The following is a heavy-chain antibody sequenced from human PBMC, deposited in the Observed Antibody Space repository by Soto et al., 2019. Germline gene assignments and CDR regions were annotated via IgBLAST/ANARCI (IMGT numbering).Heavy chain of an antibody. D-gene: IGHD2-15*01. Sequence: QVQLVQSGVEVKKPGASVKVSCKASGYPFISHGISWVRQAPGQGLEWMGWISGKNGNTNYAQKLQGRVTLTTDTSTSTAYMELRSLRSDDTAVYYCARVSSSIVVVPDYGMDVWGQGTTVTVSS. CDR3: ARVSSSIVVVPDYGMDV. V-gene: IGHV1-18*04. CDR1: GYPFISHG. J-gene: IGHJ6*02. CDR2: ISGKNGNT.